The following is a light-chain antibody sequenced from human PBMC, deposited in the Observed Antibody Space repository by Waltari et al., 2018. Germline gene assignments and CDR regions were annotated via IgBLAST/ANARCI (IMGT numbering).Light chain of an antibody. CDR2: DAS. CDR3: QQRSNWPLIT. J-gene: IGKJ5*01. Sequence: EIVLTQSPATLSLSPGERATLSCRARQSVSSSLAWYQQKPGQAPRLLIYDASNRATGIPARFSGSGSGTDFTLTISSLEPEDFAVYYCQQRSNWPLITFGQGTRLEIK. CDR1: QSVSSS. V-gene: IGKV3-11*01.